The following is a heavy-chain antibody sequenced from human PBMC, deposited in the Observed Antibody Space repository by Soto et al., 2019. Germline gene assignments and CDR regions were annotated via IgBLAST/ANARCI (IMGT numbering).Heavy chain of an antibody. D-gene: IGHD6-13*01. Sequence: PGGSLRLSCAASGFTFSSYSMNWVRQAPGKGLEWVSSISSSSSYIYYADSVKGRFTISRDNAKNSLYLQMNSLRAEDTAVYYCARAGVRAAAGHLPFDYWGQGTLVTVSS. V-gene: IGHV3-21*01. CDR2: ISSSSSYI. J-gene: IGHJ4*02. CDR3: ARAGVRAAAGHLPFDY. CDR1: GFTFSSYS.